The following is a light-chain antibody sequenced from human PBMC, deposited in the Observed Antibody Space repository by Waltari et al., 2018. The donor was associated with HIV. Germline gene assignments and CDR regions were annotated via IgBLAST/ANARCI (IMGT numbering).Light chain of an antibody. CDR3: SSYITTGTIL. Sequence: QSALTQPASVSGSLGQSITISCIGSRGDFATSNHVPWYQQYPDKAPLLLIRDVTTRHSGIPFRFSASKSGRTATLTISGLQAEDEADYYCSSYITTGTILFGGGTKVTVL. J-gene: IGLJ3*02. CDR1: RGDFATSNH. V-gene: IGLV2-14*03. CDR2: DVT.